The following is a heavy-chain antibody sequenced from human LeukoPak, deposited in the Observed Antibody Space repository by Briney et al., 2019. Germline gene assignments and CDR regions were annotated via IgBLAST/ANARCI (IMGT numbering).Heavy chain of an antibody. CDR2: ISGSGGST. D-gene: IGHD5-12*01. CDR3: AKDGYSSDYVDWFDP. V-gene: IGHV3-23*01. J-gene: IGHJ5*02. Sequence: GGSLRLSCAASGFTFSSYWMNWARQAPGKGLEWVSAISGSGGSTYYADSVKGRFTISRDNSKNTLYLQMNSLRAEDTAVYYCAKDGYSSDYVDWFDPWGQGTPVTVSS. CDR1: GFTFSSYW.